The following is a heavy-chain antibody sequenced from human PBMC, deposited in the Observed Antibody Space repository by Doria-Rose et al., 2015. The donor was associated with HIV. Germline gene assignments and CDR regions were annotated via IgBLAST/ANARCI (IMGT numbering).Heavy chain of an antibody. J-gene: IGHJ4*02. CDR1: GVSLSSPGMG. D-gene: IGHD6-13*01. CDR3: ARIKSSRWYHKYYFDF. CDR2: IFSDDER. V-gene: IGHV2-26*01. Sequence: SGPVLVKPTETLTLICTVSGVSLSSPGMGVSWIRQPPGKALEWLANIFSDDERSYKTSLKSRLTISRGTSKSQVVLTMTDTDPVDTATYYCARIKSSRWYHKYYFDFWGQGTLVIVSA.